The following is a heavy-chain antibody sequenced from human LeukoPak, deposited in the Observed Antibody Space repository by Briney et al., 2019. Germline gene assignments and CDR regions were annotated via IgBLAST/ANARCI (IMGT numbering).Heavy chain of an antibody. CDR3: ARDHYYGSGSYTAFDF. Sequence: PGGSPRLSCAASGFSFSNYAIHWVRQAPGKGLEWVAVISYDGSNKYYADSVKGRFTISRDNSKNTLYLQVNSLRGEDTAVYYCARDHYYGSGSYTAFDFWGQGTLVTVSS. CDR2: ISYDGSNK. D-gene: IGHD3-10*01. J-gene: IGHJ4*02. CDR1: GFSFSNYA. V-gene: IGHV3-30*04.